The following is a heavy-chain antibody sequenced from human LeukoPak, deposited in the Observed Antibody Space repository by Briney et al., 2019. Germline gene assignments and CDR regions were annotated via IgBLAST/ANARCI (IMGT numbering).Heavy chain of an antibody. V-gene: IGHV4-34*01. D-gene: IGHD3-10*01. CDR1: GGSFSGYY. Sequence: SETLSLTCAVYGGSFSGYYWSWIRQPPGKGLEWIGEINHSGSTNYNPSLKSRVTISVDTSKNQFSLKLSSVTAADTAVYYCARGGWITTVREPTTSWFDPWGQGTLVTVSS. CDR2: INHSGST. J-gene: IGHJ5*02. CDR3: ARGGWITTVREPTTSWFDP.